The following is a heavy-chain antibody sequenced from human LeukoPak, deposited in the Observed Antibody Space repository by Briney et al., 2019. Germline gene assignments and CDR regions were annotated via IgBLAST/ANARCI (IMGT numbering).Heavy chain of an antibody. V-gene: IGHV3-74*01. J-gene: IGHJ4*02. D-gene: IGHD3-22*01. CDR2: INSDGSST. Sequence: AGGSLRLSCAASGFTFSSYWMHWVRQAPGKGLVWVSCINSDGSSTSYADSVKGRFTISRDNAKNTLYLQMNSLRAEDTAVYYCAREDHNYYYDSSGYYDWGQGTLVTVSS. CDR3: AREDHNYYYDSSGYYD. CDR1: GFTFSSYW.